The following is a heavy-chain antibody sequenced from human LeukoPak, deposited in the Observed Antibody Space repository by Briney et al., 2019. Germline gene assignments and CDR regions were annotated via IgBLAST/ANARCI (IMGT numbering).Heavy chain of an antibody. Sequence: SVKVSCKASGGTFSSYAISWVRQAPGQGLEWMGGIIPIFGTANYAQKFQGRVTITADESTSTAYMELSSLRSKDTAVYYCARDLLVSSSYYYGMDVWGQGTTVTVSS. CDR2: IIPIFGTA. CDR1: GGTFSSYA. CDR3: ARDLLVSSSYYYGMDV. V-gene: IGHV1-69*13. J-gene: IGHJ6*02. D-gene: IGHD6-6*01.